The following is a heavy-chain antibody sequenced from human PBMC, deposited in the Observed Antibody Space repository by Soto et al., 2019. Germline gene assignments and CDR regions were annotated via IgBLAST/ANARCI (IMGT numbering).Heavy chain of an antibody. CDR3: ARESLRFLEWSFDY. Sequence: EVQLVESGGGLVKPGGSLRLSCAASGFTFSNYEMNWVRQAPGKGLEWLAYISTSGSPIYYADSVKGRFTISRDDAKNSLYLQINNLRAEDTAVYYCARESLRFLEWSFDYWGQGTLVTVSS. J-gene: IGHJ4*02. D-gene: IGHD3-3*01. V-gene: IGHV3-48*03. CDR1: GFTFSNYE. CDR2: ISTSGSPI.